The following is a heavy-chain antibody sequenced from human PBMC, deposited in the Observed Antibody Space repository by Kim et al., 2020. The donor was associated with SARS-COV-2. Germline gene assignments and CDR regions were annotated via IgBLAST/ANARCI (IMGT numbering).Heavy chain of an antibody. J-gene: IGHJ4*01. CDR1: GDSVSSNSVA. D-gene: IGHD6-19*01. Sequence: SQTLSLTCAISGDSVSSNSVAWNWIRQSPSRGLEWLGRTYYRSKWYIDYALSVKSRITINPDTSKNQFSLQLNSVTPEDTAVYYCARGRSGIAVANFEYWGHGSLVTVSS. CDR3: ARGRSGIAVANFEY. V-gene: IGHV6-1*01. CDR2: TYYRSKWYI.